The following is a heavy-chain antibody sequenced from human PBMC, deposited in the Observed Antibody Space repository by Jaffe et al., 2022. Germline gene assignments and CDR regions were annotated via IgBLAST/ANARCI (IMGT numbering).Heavy chain of an antibody. CDR2: INTDGRST. Sequence: EVQLVESGGGLVQPGGSLRLSCEASGFSFGGYWMHWVRQAPGKGLVWVSRINTDGRSTTYADSVKGRFTISRDNAKNTLFLQMNGLRAEDTAVYFCARAGYDFWSGYYPDHWGLGTRVTVSS. D-gene: IGHD3-3*01. CDR1: GFSFGGYW. V-gene: IGHV3-74*01. CDR3: ARAGYDFWSGYYPDH. J-gene: IGHJ4*02.